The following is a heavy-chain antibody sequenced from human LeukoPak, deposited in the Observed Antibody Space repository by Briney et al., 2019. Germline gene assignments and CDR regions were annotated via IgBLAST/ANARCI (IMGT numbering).Heavy chain of an antibody. D-gene: IGHD3-10*01. Sequence: PSETLSLTCTVSGYSISSGYYWGWIRQPPEKGQEWIGSIYHSGSTYYNPFLKSLGTISVDTSKNQFSLNLPSVTAADTALYYCARDMVSTLPYFYSYYYMEVGGQGTTVAVSS. V-gene: IGHV4-38-2*02. CDR3: ARDMVSTLPYFYSYYYMEV. CDR2: IYHSGST. CDR1: GYSISSGYY. J-gene: IGHJ6*03.